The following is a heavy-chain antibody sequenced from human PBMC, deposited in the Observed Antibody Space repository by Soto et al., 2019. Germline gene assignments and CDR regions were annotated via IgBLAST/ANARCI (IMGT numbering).Heavy chain of an antibody. J-gene: IGHJ4*02. CDR2: ISYDGSNK. CDR3: ARGERGSVWYVPYFDS. D-gene: IGHD6-19*01. Sequence: PGGSLRLSCAASGFTFSTYTMHWVRQAPGKGLEWVAVISYDGSNKYYADSVKGRFTISRDNSKNTLYLQMSSLRVEDTAVYYCARGERGSVWYVPYFDSWGQGTLVTVSS. CDR1: GFTFSTYT. V-gene: IGHV3-30-3*01.